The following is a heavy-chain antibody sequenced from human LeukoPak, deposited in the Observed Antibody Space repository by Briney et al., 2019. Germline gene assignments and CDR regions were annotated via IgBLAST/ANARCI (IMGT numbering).Heavy chain of an antibody. Sequence: GGSLRLSCAASGFTVSSNYMSWVRQAPGKGLEWVSVIYSGGSTYYADSVKGRFTISRDNSKNTLYLQMNSLRAEDTAVYYCARYRVACYFDYWGQGTLVTVSS. V-gene: IGHV3-53*01. J-gene: IGHJ4*02. CDR3: ARYRVACYFDY. CDR2: IYSGGST. CDR1: GFTVSSNY. D-gene: IGHD2-15*01.